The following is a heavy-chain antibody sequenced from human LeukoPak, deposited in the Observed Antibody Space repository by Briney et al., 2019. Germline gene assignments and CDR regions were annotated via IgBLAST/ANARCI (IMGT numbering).Heavy chain of an antibody. D-gene: IGHD4-17*01. Sequence: SETLSLTCTVSGGSISSYYWSWIRQPAGKGLEWIGRIYTSGSTNYNPSLKSRVTMSVDTSKNQFSLKLSSVTAADTDVYYCASARDYGVYLDVWGKGTTVTVSS. CDR1: GGSISSYY. CDR3: ASARDYGVYLDV. J-gene: IGHJ6*04. CDR2: IYTSGST. V-gene: IGHV4-4*07.